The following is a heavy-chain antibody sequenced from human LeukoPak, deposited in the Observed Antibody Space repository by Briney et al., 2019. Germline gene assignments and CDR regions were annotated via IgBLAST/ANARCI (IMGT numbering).Heavy chain of an antibody. D-gene: IGHD3-22*01. CDR3: AATKETNYYDSSGYYSPFDY. Sequence: GGSLRLPCAASGFTFDDYAMHWVRQAPGKGLEWVSGISWNSGSIGYADSVKGRFTISRDNAKNSLYLQMNSLRAEDTALYYRAATKETNYYDSSGYYSPFDYWGQGTLVTVSS. V-gene: IGHV3-9*01. J-gene: IGHJ4*02. CDR1: GFTFDDYA. CDR2: ISWNSGSI.